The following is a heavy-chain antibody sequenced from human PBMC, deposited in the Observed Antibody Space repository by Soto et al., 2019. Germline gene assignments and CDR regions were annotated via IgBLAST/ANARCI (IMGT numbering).Heavy chain of an antibody. CDR3: AMRGGYSYGYRGTHYFDY. CDR2: INHSGST. J-gene: IGHJ4*02. D-gene: IGHD5-18*01. CDR1: GGSFSGYY. V-gene: IGHV4-34*01. Sequence: TSETLSLTCAVYGGSFSGYYWSWIRQPPGKGLEWIGEINHSGSTNYNPSLKSRVTISVDTSKNQFSLKLSSVTAADTAVYYCAMRGGYSYGYRGTHYFDYWGQGTLVTVSS.